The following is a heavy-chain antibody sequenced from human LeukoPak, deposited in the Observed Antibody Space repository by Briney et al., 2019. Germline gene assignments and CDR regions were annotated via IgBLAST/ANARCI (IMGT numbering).Heavy chain of an antibody. Sequence: GGSLRLSCAASGVTVSSNYMSWVRQAPGKGLEWVSVIYSGGSTYYADSVMGRFTISRDNSKNTLYLQMNSLRAEDTAVYYCARLPCSSSWSTCDSWGQGTLVTISS. V-gene: IGHV3-53*01. D-gene: IGHD6-13*01. CDR1: GVTVSSNY. J-gene: IGHJ4*02. CDR3: ARLPCSSSWSTCDS. CDR2: IYSGGST.